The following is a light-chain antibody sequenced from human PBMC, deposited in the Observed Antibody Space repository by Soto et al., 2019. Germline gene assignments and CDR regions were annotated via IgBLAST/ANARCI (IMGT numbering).Light chain of an antibody. V-gene: IGKV2-30*02. CDR1: QSLIHSDGDTY. CDR3: MQGTHWPWT. Sequence: DVVMTQSPLSLPVTLGQPASISCRSSQSLIHSDGDTYLNWFQQRPGQSPRRLIYKVSDRDSGVPDRFTGSGSGTDLTLTISRVEAEDVGVYYCMQGTHWPWTFGQGTELEIK. J-gene: IGKJ1*01. CDR2: KVS.